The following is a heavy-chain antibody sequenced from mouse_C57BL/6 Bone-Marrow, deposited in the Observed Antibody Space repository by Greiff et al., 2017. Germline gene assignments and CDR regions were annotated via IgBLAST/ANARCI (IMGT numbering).Heavy chain of an antibody. V-gene: IGHV14-4*01. J-gene: IGHJ2*01. D-gene: IGHD2-2*01. CDR3: TTRSTMVTTGVLFDY. Sequence: VQLKESGAELVRPGASVKLSCTASGFNIKDDYMHWVKQRPEQGLEWIGWIDPENGDTEYASKVQGKATITADTSSNTAYLQLSSLTSEDTAVYYCTTRSTMVTTGVLFDYWGQGTTLTVSS. CDR1: GFNIKDDY. CDR2: IDPENGDT.